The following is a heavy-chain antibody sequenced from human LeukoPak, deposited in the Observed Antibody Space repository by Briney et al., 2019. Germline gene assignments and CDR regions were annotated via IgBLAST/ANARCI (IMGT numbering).Heavy chain of an antibody. V-gene: IGHV3-74*01. Sequence: EGSLRLSCAASGFTFTTHWIHWVRQAPGKGLVWVSRIKPDGSDTNYADSVKGRFTISRDNAKNTVYLQMNSLRAEDTAVYYCARGKYGGYFIDYWGQGTLVTVSS. CDR2: IKPDGSDT. CDR3: ARGKYGGYFIDY. J-gene: IGHJ4*02. CDR1: GFTFTTHW. D-gene: IGHD5-12*01.